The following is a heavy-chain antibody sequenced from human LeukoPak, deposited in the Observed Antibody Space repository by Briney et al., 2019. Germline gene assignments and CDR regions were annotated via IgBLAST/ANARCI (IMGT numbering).Heavy chain of an antibody. CDR2: ISYDGSNK. CDR1: GFTFSSYA. V-gene: IGHV3-30*14. CDR3: ARGEYGDYP. Sequence: PGGSLRLSCAASGFTFSSYAMHWVRQAPGKGLEWVAVISYDGSNKYYADSVKGRFTISRDNSKNTLYLQMNSLRAEDTAVYYCARGEYGDYPWGQGTLVTVSS. D-gene: IGHD4-17*01. J-gene: IGHJ5*02.